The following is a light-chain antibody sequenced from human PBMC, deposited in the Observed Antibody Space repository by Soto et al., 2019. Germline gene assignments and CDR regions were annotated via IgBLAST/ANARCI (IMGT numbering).Light chain of an antibody. CDR1: QSVGSY. CDR2: DAS. CDR3: QQRSNWPLT. J-gene: IGKJ3*01. Sequence: EIVLTQSPATLSLSPGERATLSCRASQSVGSYLAWYQQRPGQAPRLLIYDASNRATGIPARFSGSGSGTDFALTIGSIEAEDFAVYYCQQRSNWPLTFGPGTKVDIK. V-gene: IGKV3-11*01.